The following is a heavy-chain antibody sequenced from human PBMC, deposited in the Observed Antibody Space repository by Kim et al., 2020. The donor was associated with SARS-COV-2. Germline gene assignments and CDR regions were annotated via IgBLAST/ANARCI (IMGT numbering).Heavy chain of an antibody. CDR2: SYT. V-gene: IGHV5-10-1*01. J-gene: IGHJ6*02. CDR3: ARSYGMDV. Sequence: SYTNYSPSFQGHVTISADKSISTADLQWSSLKASDTAMYYCARSYGMDVWGQGTTVTVSS.